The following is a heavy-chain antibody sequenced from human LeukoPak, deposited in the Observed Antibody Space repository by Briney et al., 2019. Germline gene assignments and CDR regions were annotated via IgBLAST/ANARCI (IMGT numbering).Heavy chain of an antibody. CDR2: IYSGGST. V-gene: IGHV3-66*01. CDR3: ARGVSRTSWFDP. CDR1: GFTFSSYA. D-gene: IGHD1-1*01. Sequence: GGSLRLSCAASGFTFSSYAMSWVRQAPGKGLEWVSVIYSGGSTYYADSVKGRFTISRDNSKNTLYLQMNSLRAEDTAVYYCARGVSRTSWFDPWGQGTLVTVSS. J-gene: IGHJ5*02.